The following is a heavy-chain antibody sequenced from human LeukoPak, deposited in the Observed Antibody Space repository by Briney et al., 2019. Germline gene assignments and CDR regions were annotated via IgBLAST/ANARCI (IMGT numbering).Heavy chain of an antibody. CDR3: ARAVAGTHWLDP. J-gene: IGHJ5*02. CDR2: ISYDGSNK. Sequence: PGGSLRLSCAASGFTFSSYAMHWVRQAPGKGLEWVAVISYDGSNKYYADSVKGRFTISRDNSKNTLYLQMNSLRAEDTAVYYCARAVAGTHWLDPWGQGTLVTVSS. D-gene: IGHD6-19*01. CDR1: GFTFSSYA. V-gene: IGHV3-30-3*01.